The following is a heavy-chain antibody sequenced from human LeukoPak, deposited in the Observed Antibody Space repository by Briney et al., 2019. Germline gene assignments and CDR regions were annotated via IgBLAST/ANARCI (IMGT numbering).Heavy chain of an antibody. J-gene: IGHJ3*02. CDR3: ARVPEWDSSGWDRAFDI. D-gene: IGHD6-19*01. V-gene: IGHV4-59*01. CDR2: IYYSGST. CDR1: GGSISSYY. Sequence: PSETLSLTCTVSGGSISSYYWRWLRQPPGKGLEWLGYIYYSGSTNYNPSLKSRVTISVDTSKNQFSLMLSSVTAADTAVYYCARVPEWDSSGWDRAFDIWGQGTMVTVSS.